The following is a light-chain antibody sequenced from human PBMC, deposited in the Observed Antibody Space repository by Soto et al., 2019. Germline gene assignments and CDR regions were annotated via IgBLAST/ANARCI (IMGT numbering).Light chain of an antibody. J-gene: IGLJ1*01. CDR3: LLSYNGPYV. V-gene: IGLV7-46*01. CDR2: DTT. CDR1: TGAVTNGHY. Sequence: QAVVTPEPSLNVSPGGTVTLTCGSSTGAVTNGHYPYWFQQKPGQAPRTLIYDTTNRHSRTPARFSGSRLGCKAALTLSSALPEDEAEYYCLLSYNGPYVFGTGTNVTV.